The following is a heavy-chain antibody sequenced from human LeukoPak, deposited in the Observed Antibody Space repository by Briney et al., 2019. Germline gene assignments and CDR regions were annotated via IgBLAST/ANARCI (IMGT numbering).Heavy chain of an antibody. V-gene: IGHV4-59*01. J-gene: IGHJ4*02. CDR2: IYYSGST. Sequence: PSETLSLTCTVSGGSISRYYWSWIRQPPGKGLEWIGYIYYSGSTNYNPSLKSRVTISVDTSKNQFSLKLSSVTAADTAVYYCARDRPTKIYSGSDLFKDWGQGTLVTVSS. CDR3: ARDRPTKIYSGSDLFKD. D-gene: IGHD5-12*01. CDR1: GGSISRYY.